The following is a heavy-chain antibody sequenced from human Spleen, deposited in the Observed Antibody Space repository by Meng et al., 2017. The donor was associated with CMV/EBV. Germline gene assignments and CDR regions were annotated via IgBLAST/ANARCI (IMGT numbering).Heavy chain of an antibody. CDR2: SYYSGST. D-gene: IGHD1-1*01. V-gene: IGHV4-30-4*01. CDR1: GGAITSCDYY. CDR3: ARTGSTYYYYGMDV. J-gene: IGHJ6*02. Sequence: SGGAITSCDYYWSWIRPPPGEGLEWIAYSYYSGSTDYNPSLKSRVTISVDTSQNQFSLKLSSVTAADTAVYYCARTGSTYYYYGMDVWGQGTTVTVSS.